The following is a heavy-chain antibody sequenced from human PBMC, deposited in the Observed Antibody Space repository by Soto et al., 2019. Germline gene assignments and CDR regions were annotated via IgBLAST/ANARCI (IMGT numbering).Heavy chain of an antibody. Sequence: PSETLSLTCTVSGGSISSYYWSWIRQPPGKGLEWIGYIYYSGSTNYNPSLKSRVTISVDTSKNQFSLKLSSVTAADTAVYYCARVPVDLWSGYGFDPWGQGTLVTVSS. V-gene: IGHV4-59*01. J-gene: IGHJ5*02. CDR3: ARVPVDLWSGYGFDP. D-gene: IGHD3-3*01. CDR2: IYYSGST. CDR1: GGSISSYY.